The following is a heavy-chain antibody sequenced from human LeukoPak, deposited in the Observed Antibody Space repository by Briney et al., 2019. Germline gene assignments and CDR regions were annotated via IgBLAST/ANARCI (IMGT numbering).Heavy chain of an antibody. CDR1: GFSFSAYE. D-gene: IGHD3-10*01. CDR3: ARDSGGWYFDL. CDR2: ISSGAHTT. Sequence: GGSLRLSCVASGFSFSAYEMNWVRQAPGKGLEWVSYISSGAHTTHYADSVKGRFTISRDNAENSLYLQINSLRAEDTAVYYCARDSGGWYFDLWGRGTLVTVSS. V-gene: IGHV3-48*03. J-gene: IGHJ2*01.